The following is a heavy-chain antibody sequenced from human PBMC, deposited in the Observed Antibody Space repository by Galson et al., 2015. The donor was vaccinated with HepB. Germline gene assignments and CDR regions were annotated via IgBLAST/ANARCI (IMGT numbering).Heavy chain of an antibody. Sequence: SLRLSCAATGFTFSSYEMNWVRQAPGKGLEWVSYISSSGSTTYYADSVKGRFTISRDNAKNSVFLEMNSLRADDSAVYYCAREGIEWELRYVDYWGQGSLGTVS. D-gene: IGHD1-26*01. V-gene: IGHV3-48*03. CDR3: AREGIEWELRYVDY. CDR1: GFTFSSYE. J-gene: IGHJ4*02. CDR2: ISSSGSTT.